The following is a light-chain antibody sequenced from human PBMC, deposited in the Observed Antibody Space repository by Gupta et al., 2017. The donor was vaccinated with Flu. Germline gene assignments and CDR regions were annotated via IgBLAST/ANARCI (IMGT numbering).Light chain of an antibody. Sequence: RVTISCSGSTSNIGVNFVYWYQRLPGTAPNLLIYSNNQRPSGVPDRFSGSTSGTSASLAISGLRAEDEADYFCAAYDDNRNGLVFGGGTKLAVL. CDR2: SNN. CDR1: TSNIGVNF. J-gene: IGLJ2*01. CDR3: AAYDDNRNGLV. V-gene: IGLV1-47*01.